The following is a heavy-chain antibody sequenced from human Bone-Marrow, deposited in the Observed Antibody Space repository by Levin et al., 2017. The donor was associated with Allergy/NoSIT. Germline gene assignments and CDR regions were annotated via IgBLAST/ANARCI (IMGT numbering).Heavy chain of an antibody. CDR2: ITTSGSGT. D-gene: IGHD3-3*01. V-gene: IGHV3-64D*06. Sequence: PGGSLRLSCSASGFTFGAFTMHWVRQAPGKGLEYVSAITTSGSGTHYADSVKGRFTVSRDNSKNSLYLQMNSLRPEDTAVYYCAKDRSLLRLFDYYLDVWGKGTTVTVS. CDR3: AKDRSLLRLFDYYLDV. CDR1: GFTFGAFT. J-gene: IGHJ6*03.